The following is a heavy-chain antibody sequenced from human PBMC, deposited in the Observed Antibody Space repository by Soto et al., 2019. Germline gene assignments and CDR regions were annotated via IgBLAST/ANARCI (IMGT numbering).Heavy chain of an antibody. CDR3: AGGVRYFDWSYAFDT. Sequence: SETLSLTCTVSGGSISSYYWSWIRQPPGKGLEWIGSIYYSGSTNYNPSLKSRVTISVDTSKNQFSLKLSSVTAADTAVYYCAGGVRYFDWSYAFDTWGQGTMVTVSS. D-gene: IGHD3-9*01. CDR2: IYYSGST. V-gene: IGHV4-59*08. CDR1: GGSISSYY. J-gene: IGHJ3*02.